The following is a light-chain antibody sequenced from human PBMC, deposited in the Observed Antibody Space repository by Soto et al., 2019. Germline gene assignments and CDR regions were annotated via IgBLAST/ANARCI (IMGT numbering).Light chain of an antibody. CDR1: QGVSTW. CDR3: QHYLNYPIT. CDR2: TAS. Sequence: DIQMTQSPSSLSASVGDRVTITCRASQGVSTWLAWYQQKPGKAPNLLIYTASSLQSGVPSRFSGSGSRTDFTLTITHLQSEDFATYYCQHYLNYPITFGQGTRLEIK. J-gene: IGKJ5*01. V-gene: IGKV1D-16*01.